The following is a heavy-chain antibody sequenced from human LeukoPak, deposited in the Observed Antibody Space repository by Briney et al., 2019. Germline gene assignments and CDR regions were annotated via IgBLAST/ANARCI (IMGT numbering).Heavy chain of an antibody. V-gene: IGHV3-74*01. Sequence: GGSLRLSCAASGFTFSSYWMHWVRQAPGKGLVWVSRINSDGSSTSYADSVKGRFTISRDNAKNPLYLQMNSLRAEDTAVYYCARPKNALDAFDIWGQGTMVTVSS. CDR1: GFTFSSYW. J-gene: IGHJ3*02. CDR2: INSDGSST. CDR3: ARPKNALDAFDI.